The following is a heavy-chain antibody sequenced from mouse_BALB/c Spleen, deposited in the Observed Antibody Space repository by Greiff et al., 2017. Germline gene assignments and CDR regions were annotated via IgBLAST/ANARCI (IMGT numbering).Heavy chain of an antibody. CDR2: ISSGGSYT. Sequence: EVKLVESGGDLVKPGGSLKLSCAASGFTFSSYGMSWVRQTPDKRLEWVATISSGGSYTYYPDSVKGRFTISRDNAKNTLYLQMSSLKSEDTAMYYCASLRYYAMDYWGQGTSVTVSS. V-gene: IGHV5-6*01. D-gene: IGHD1-1*01. CDR1: GFTFSSYG. CDR3: ASLRYYAMDY. J-gene: IGHJ4*01.